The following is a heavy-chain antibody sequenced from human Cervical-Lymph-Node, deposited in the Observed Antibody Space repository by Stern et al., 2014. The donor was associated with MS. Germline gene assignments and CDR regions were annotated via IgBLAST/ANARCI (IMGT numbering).Heavy chain of an antibody. CDR1: GCSISSGNYY. CDR2: ISDSGTT. Sequence: VQLVESGPRLVKPSQTLSLTCTVSGCSISSGNYYCSCVRQSPGKGLEWIASISDSGTTYYKPSLKSRLSISLDTSKNEFSVKLNSVPAADTAVYFCAREVAVRGVMSDSWGQGILVTVSS. D-gene: IGHD3-10*01. J-gene: IGHJ4*02. CDR3: AREVAVRGVMSDS. V-gene: IGHV4-30-4*01.